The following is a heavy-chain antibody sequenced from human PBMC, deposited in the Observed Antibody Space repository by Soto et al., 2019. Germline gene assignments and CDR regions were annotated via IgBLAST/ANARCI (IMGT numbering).Heavy chain of an antibody. CDR2: ISAYNGNT. CDR3: AINYFDRSGFYDCLDS. D-gene: IGHD3-22*01. Sequence: GASVKVSCKASGYTFTSYGISWVRQAPGQGLEWMGWISAYNGNTNYAQKLQGRVTMTTDTSTSTAYMELSSLRSEDTAMYYCAINYFDRSGFYDCLDSWGQGTLVTVPQ. J-gene: IGHJ4*02. CDR1: GYTFTSYG. V-gene: IGHV1-18*01.